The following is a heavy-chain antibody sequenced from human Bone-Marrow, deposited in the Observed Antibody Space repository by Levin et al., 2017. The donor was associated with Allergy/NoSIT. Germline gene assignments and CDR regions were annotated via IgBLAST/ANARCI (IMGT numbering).Heavy chain of an antibody. CDR3: ASTKYYYDSSGSSGYNFDY. V-gene: IGHV4-34*01. D-gene: IGHD3-22*01. CDR1: GGSFSGYY. CDR2: INHSGNT. Sequence: SQTLSLTCAVYGGSFSGYYWSWIRQPPGKGLEWIGEINHSGNTNYNPSLKSRVTISVDTSKSHFSLKLSSVTAADTAVYYCASTKYYYDSSGSSGYNFDYWGQGTLVTVSS. J-gene: IGHJ4*02.